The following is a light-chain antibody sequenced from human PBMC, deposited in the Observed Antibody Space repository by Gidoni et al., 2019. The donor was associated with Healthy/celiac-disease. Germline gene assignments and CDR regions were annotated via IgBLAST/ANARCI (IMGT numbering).Light chain of an antibody. CDR1: QSISSY. J-gene: IGKJ3*01. Sequence: DIQMTQSPSSLSASVGDRVTITCRASQSISSYLNWYQQKPGKAPKLLIYAASSLQSGVPSRFSGSGSGTEFTLTISSLQPEDFAIYYCQQSYSTPLFTFGQGTKVDIK. CDR2: AAS. CDR3: QQSYSTPLFT. V-gene: IGKV1-39*01.